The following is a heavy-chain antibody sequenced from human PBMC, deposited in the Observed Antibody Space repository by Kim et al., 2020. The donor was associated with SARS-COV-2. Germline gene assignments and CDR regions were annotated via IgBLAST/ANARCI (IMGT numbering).Heavy chain of an antibody. CDR3: ARHSVVTGAFDI. CDR1: GGSISSSSYY. Sequence: SETLSLTCTVSGGSISSSSYYWGWIRHPQGKGLEWIGSIYYSGRPYYNPSLKSRVTISVDTSKNQFSLKLSSVTAADTAVYYCARHSVVTGAFDIWGQGTMVTVSS. V-gene: IGHV4-39*01. D-gene: IGHD2-15*01. CDR2: IYYSGRP. J-gene: IGHJ3*02.